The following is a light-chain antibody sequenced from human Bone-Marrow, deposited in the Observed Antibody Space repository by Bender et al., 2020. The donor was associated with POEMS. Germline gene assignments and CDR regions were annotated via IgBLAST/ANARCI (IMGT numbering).Light chain of an antibody. CDR1: SSDVGDFNY. Sequence: QSVLTQPASVSGSPGQSITISCTGTSSDVGDFNYVSWYQRHPGKAPRIMIYEGSKRPSGISNRFSGSKSGTSASLAITGLQAEDEGDYYCQSYDNSLGGWVFGGGTKLTVL. CDR3: QSYDNSLGGWV. V-gene: IGLV2-14*01. CDR2: EGS. J-gene: IGLJ3*02.